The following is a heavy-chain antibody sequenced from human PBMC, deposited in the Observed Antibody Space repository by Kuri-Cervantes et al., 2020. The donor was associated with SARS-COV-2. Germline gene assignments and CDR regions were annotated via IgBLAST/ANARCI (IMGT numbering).Heavy chain of an antibody. Sequence: ESLKISCAASGFTVSSNYMSWVRQAPGKGLEWIGEINHSGSTNYNPSLKSRVTISVDTSKNQFSLKLSSVTAADTAVYYCARHIAAATWGEVLSAFDIWGRGTRVTVSS. CDR2: INHSGST. D-gene: IGHD6-13*01. CDR3: ARHIAAATWGEVLSAFDI. CDR1: GFTVSSNY. V-gene: IGHV4-34*01. J-gene: IGHJ3*02.